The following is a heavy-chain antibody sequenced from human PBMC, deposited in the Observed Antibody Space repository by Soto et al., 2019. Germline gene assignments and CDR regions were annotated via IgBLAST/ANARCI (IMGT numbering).Heavy chain of an antibody. D-gene: IGHD3-9*01. CDR3: ARARYFDWSPQYYYYYYMDV. Sequence: PGGSLRLSCAASGFTVSSNYMSWVRQAPGKGLEWVSVIYSGGSTYYADSVKGRFTISRDNSKNTLYLQMNSLRAEDTAVYYCARARYFDWSPQYYYYYYMDVWGKGTTVTVSS. V-gene: IGHV3-66*01. CDR2: IYSGGST. CDR1: GFTVSSNY. J-gene: IGHJ6*03.